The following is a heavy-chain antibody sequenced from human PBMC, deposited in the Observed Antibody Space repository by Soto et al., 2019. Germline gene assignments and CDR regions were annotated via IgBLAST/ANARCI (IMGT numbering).Heavy chain of an antibody. V-gene: IGHV4-59*01. J-gene: IGHJ4*02. Sequence: QVQLQESGPGLVKPSETLSLTCSVSGGSSGNYYWSWIRQPPGKGLEWIGYISYSGSTNYNPSLKSRGTISQDTSKKQFSLKLSSVTAADTAVYYCARGSDGDYPDYWGQGTLVTVSS. D-gene: IGHD4-17*01. CDR3: ARGSDGDYPDY. CDR1: GGSSGNYY. CDR2: ISYSGST.